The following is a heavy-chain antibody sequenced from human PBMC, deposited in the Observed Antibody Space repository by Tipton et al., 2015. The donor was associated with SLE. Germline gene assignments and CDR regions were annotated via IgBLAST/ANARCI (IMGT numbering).Heavy chain of an antibody. CDR1: GYSISSGYY. CDR2: IYYSGST. V-gene: IGHV4-38-2*02. CDR3: ARDRSIIVAGNYFDY. D-gene: IGHD6-19*01. Sequence: TLSLTCAVSGYSISSGYYWAWIRQPPGKGLEWIGYIYYSGSTNYNPSFRSRVTILVDTSKNQFSLRMTSVTAADTAVYYCARDRSIIVAGNYFDYWGQGTKVTVSS. J-gene: IGHJ4*02.